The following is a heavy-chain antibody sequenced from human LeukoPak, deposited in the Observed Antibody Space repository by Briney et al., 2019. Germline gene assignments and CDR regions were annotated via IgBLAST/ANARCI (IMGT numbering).Heavy chain of an antibody. D-gene: IGHD4-23*01. CDR1: GFTFSSYK. CDR2: ISSSGSTI. Sequence: GGSLRLSCAASGFTFSSYKMNWVRQAPGKGLEWVSYISSSGSTIYYADSVKGRFTISRDNAKNSLYLQMNSLRAEDTAVYYCARDSGRNYRGAFDIWGQGTMVTVSS. CDR3: ARDSGRNYRGAFDI. V-gene: IGHV3-48*03. J-gene: IGHJ3*02.